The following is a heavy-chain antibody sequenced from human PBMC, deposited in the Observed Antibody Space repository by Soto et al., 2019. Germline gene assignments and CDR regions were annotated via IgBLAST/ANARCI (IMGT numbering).Heavy chain of an antibody. J-gene: IGHJ4*02. Sequence: GGSLRLSCGGTGLNFDDFAIHWVRQAPGKGLEWVSGITWNSRVLAYADSVKGRFTISRDNARNSLYLQMDSLRDEDTALYYCAKGRYDFWSPYYFDSWGQGTLVPVSS. D-gene: IGHD3-3*01. CDR2: ITWNSRVL. CDR3: AKGRYDFWSPYYFDS. V-gene: IGHV3-9*01. CDR1: GLNFDDFA.